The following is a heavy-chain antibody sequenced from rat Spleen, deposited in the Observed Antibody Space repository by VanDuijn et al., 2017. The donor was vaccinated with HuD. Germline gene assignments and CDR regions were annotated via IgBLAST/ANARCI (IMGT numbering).Heavy chain of an antibody. CDR3: ARAGYLRDWYFDF. CDR2: ISSDGSST. J-gene: IGHJ1*01. V-gene: IGHV5-29*01. Sequence: EVQLVESYGGLVQPGRSLKLSCAASGFTFNDHFMAWVRQAPTKGLEWVATISSDGSSTYYRDSVKGRFTISRDNAKNTLFLQMDNLRSEDTATYYCARAGYLRDWYFDFWGPGTMVTVSS. D-gene: IGHD2-2*01. CDR1: GFTFNDHF.